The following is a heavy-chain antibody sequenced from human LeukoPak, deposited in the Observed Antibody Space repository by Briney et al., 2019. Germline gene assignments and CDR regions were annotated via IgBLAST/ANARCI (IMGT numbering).Heavy chain of an antibody. CDR3: ATGTVVNPGFYGAFDY. V-gene: IGHV3-53*01. CDR2: IYSGGST. CDR1: GFTVSSNY. J-gene: IGHJ4*02. Sequence: GGSLRLPRASSGFTVSSNYKSGVRQAPGKGLEWVSVIYSGGSTYYADSVKGRFTISRDNSKNTLSHQMNSLRAEDTAVYYCATGTVVNPGFYGAFDYWGQGTLVTVSS. D-gene: IGHD2-15*01.